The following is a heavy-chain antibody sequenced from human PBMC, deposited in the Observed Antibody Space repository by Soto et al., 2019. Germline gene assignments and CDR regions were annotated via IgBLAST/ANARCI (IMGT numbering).Heavy chain of an antibody. D-gene: IGHD3-3*01. V-gene: IGHV1-18*01. CDR2: ISAYNGNT. CDR3: ARTYYDFWSGYYTRYYFDF. Sequence: GPSVKVSCKASGYTFTSYGISWVRQAPGQGLEWIGWISAYNGNTNYAQKLHGRVTMTTDTSTSTAYMELRSLRSDDTAVYYCARTYYDFWSGYYTRYYFDFWGQGTLVTVSS. J-gene: IGHJ4*02. CDR1: GYTFTSYG.